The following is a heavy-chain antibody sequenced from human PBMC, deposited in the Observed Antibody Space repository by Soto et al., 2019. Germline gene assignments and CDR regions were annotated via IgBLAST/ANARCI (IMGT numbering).Heavy chain of an antibody. J-gene: IGHJ4*02. V-gene: IGHV3-23*01. Sequence: GGSLRLSCAASGFTFSSYPMSWVRQSPGKGLEWVSAISVSGNNKYYADSVKGRFTISRDNSKSTLYLQMNSLRAEDTAVYYCARDLDSGYPNLGYWGQGTQVTVSS. CDR2: ISVSGNNK. D-gene: IGHD5-12*01. CDR1: GFTFSSYP. CDR3: ARDLDSGYPNLGY.